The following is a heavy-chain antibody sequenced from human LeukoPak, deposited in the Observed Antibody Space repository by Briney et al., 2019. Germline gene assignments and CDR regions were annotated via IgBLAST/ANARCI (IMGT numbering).Heavy chain of an antibody. Sequence: GSVKVSCKASGYTFTGYYMHWVRQAPGQGLEWMGCINPNSGGTNCAQKFRGRVTMTRDTSISTAYMELTRLTSDDTAAYYCARPARSGTYSDTNFDYWGQGSLVTVSS. CDR1: GYTFTGYY. CDR2: INPNSGGT. J-gene: IGHJ4*02. CDR3: ARPARSGTYSDTNFDY. D-gene: IGHD3-10*01. V-gene: IGHV1-2*02.